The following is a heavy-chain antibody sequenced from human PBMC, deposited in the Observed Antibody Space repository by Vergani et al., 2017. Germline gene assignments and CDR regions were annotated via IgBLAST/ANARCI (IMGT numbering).Heavy chain of an antibody. J-gene: IGHJ6*03. CDR3: ARVFDSSGSYYPYYYYMDV. V-gene: IGHV1-69*01. D-gene: IGHD3-22*01. Sequence: QVQLVQSGAEVKKPGSSVKVSCKASGGTFSSYAISWVRQAPGQGLEWMGGIIPIFGTANYAQKFQGRVTITADESTSTAYMELSSLRSEDTAVYYCARVFDSSGSYYPYYYYMDVGGKGTTVTVSS. CDR1: GGTFSSYA. CDR2: IIPIFGTA.